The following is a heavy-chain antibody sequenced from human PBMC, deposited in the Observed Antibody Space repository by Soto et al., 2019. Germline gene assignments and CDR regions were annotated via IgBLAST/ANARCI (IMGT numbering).Heavy chain of an antibody. D-gene: IGHD1-26*01. Sequence: QLQLQESGSGLVKPSRNLSLACAVSGGSISSGGYSWSWIRQPPGKGLECIGYIYHSGSTYYNPSLKSRVTISVDRSKNQFSLKLSSVTAADTAVYYCASRPSGSGFDPWGQGILVTVSS. J-gene: IGHJ5*02. CDR2: IYHSGST. CDR1: GGSISSGGYS. CDR3: ASRPSGSGFDP. V-gene: IGHV4-30-2*01.